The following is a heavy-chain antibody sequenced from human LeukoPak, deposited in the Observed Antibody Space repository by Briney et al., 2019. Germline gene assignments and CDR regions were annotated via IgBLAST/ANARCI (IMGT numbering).Heavy chain of an antibody. J-gene: IGHJ6*02. Sequence: ASVKVSCKASGYTFTAYSMHWVRQAPGQGLEWMGWINPNSCPTYAQKFQGRVTMTRDTSISAAYMELTRLTSDDTAVYYCAKNYHYTMEVWGQGTTVTVSS. CDR1: GYTFTAYS. CDR2: INPNSCP. CDR3: AKNYHYTMEV. V-gene: IGHV1-2*02.